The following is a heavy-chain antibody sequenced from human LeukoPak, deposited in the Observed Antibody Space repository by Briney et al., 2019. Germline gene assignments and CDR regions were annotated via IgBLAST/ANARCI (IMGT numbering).Heavy chain of an antibody. Sequence: ASVKVSCKASGYTFTGYYIHWVRQTPGQGLEWMGWINPNSGDTNYAQKFQGRVTMTRDTSISTAYMELSRLRSDDTAVYYCARGPYSNSYLNYWGQGTLVTVSS. D-gene: IGHD6-6*01. CDR3: ARGPYSNSYLNY. CDR2: INPNSGDT. V-gene: IGHV1-2*02. J-gene: IGHJ4*02. CDR1: GYTFTGYY.